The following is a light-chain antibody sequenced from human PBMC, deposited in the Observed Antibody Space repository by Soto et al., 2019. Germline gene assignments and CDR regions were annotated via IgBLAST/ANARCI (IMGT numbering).Light chain of an antibody. CDR3: QQRSNWPPT. Sequence: EIVMTQSPATLSVSPGERATLSCRARQRVSSSYLTWYQQKPGQAPRLLIYDASNRATGIPARFSGSGSGTDFTLTISSLEPEDFAVYYCQQRSNWPPTFGQGTRLEI. CDR2: DAS. CDR1: QRVSSSY. V-gene: IGKV3D-20*02. J-gene: IGKJ5*01.